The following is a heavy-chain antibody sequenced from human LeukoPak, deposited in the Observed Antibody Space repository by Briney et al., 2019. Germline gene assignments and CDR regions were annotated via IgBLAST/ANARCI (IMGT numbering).Heavy chain of an antibody. J-gene: IGHJ4*02. CDR1: GITLSNYG. CDR2: IGGSGGAT. V-gene: IGHV3-23*01. CDR3: AKRGVVIRVILVGFHKEAYYFDS. D-gene: IGHD3-22*01. Sequence: PGGSLRLSCVVSGITLSNYGMSWVRQAPGKGLEWVAGIGGSGGATNYADSVKGRFTISRDNPKDTLYLQMNSLRVEDTAVYFCAKRGVVIRVILVGFHKEAYYFDSWGQGALVTVSS.